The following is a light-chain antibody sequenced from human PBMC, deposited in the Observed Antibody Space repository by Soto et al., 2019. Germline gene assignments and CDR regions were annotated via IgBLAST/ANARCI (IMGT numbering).Light chain of an antibody. V-gene: IGKV1-12*01. CDR3: QQANSFPWT. Sequence: DIQMTQSPSSVSASVGDRVSITCRASRDINSLLAWYQQKPGKAPKLLIYATSSLQSGVPSRFSGSGSGTDSTLTINSLQPEDFATYYCQQANSFPWTFGQGTKVDIK. J-gene: IGKJ1*01. CDR1: RDINSL. CDR2: ATS.